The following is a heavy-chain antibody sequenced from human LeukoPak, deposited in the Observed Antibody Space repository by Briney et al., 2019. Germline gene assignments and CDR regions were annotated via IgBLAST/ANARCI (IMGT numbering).Heavy chain of an antibody. CDR2: IRSNSYGGTA. CDR1: GFTFGDYA. Sequence: GGSLRLSCIASGFTFGDYAMSWVRQAPGKGLEWVGFIRSNSYGGTADYAASVKGRFSISRDDSKSIAYLQMNSLKTEDTAVYYCTRDAESRYQESSGYPYWGQGTLVTVSS. V-gene: IGHV3-49*04. D-gene: IGHD3-22*01. CDR3: TRDAESRYQESSGYPY. J-gene: IGHJ4*02.